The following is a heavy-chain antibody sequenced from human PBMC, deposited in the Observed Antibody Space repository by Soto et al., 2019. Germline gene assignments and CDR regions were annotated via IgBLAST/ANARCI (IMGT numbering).Heavy chain of an antibody. CDR2: VFHTGNT. D-gene: IGHD7-27*01. CDR1: GDSIISSVW. Sequence: SETLSLTCGVSGDSIISSVWWTWVRQPPGKGLEWIGEVFHTGNTNYNPSLKSRVTMSVDKSTNEFSLKVTSVTAADTAIYYCARKAWVRFDYWGQGALVTVSS. J-gene: IGHJ4*02. CDR3: ARKAWVRFDY. V-gene: IGHV4-4*02.